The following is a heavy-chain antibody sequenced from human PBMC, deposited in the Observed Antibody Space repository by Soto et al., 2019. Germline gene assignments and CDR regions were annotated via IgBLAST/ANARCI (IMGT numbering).Heavy chain of an antibody. Sequence: PSETLSLTCAVSGFSISSGYFWGWIRQPPGKGPEWLGSIYHSGTTYYNPSVKGRVTISVDTSKNQFSLKMSSVTAADTAVYYCARDSSGYYWFDPWGKGTLVT. J-gene: IGHJ5*02. V-gene: IGHV4-38-2*02. CDR2: IYHSGTT. CDR1: GFSISSGYF. CDR3: ARDSSGYYWFDP. D-gene: IGHD3-22*01.